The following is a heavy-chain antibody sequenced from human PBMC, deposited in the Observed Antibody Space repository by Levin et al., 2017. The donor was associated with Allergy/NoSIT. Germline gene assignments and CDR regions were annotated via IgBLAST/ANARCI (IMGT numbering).Heavy chain of an antibody. CDR3: ARGVKFDFWSKSPTFDY. Sequence: SETLSLTCTVSGGSFNSYFWSWIRQPPGKGLEWIGDVYYSGSTKYNPSLKSRVTISLDTSKSQFSLNLNSVTAADTAVYYCARGVKFDFWSKSPTFDYWGQGTLVTVSS. CDR2: VYYSGST. D-gene: IGHD3-3*01. V-gene: IGHV4-59*08. CDR1: GGSFNSYF. J-gene: IGHJ4*02.